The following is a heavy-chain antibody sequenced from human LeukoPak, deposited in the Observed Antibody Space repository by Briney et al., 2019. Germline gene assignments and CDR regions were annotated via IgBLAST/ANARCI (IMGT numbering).Heavy chain of an antibody. V-gene: IGHV1-18*01. CDR3: ARGPGGYYSSPLDY. Sequence: ASVKVSCKASGGTFSSYAISWVRQAPGQGLEWMGWIRTYNGNTNYAQKFQGRVTMTTDTSTSTAYMELRSLRSDDTAVYYCARGPGGYYSSPLDYWGQGTLVTVSS. D-gene: IGHD3-22*01. J-gene: IGHJ4*02. CDR2: IRTYNGNT. CDR1: GGTFSSYA.